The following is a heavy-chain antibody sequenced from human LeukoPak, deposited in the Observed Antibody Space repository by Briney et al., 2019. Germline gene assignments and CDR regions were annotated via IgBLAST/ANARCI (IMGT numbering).Heavy chain of an antibody. Sequence: GGSLRLSCAASGFTFSSYSMNWVRQAPGKGLESVSSIGTSSSTHIYYADSVKGRFTISRDNAKNSLSLQMNSLRGEDTAVYYCAREGPVDCSSTSCYADYWGQGTLVTVSS. D-gene: IGHD2-2*01. J-gene: IGHJ4*02. CDR3: AREGPVDCSSTSCYADY. CDR2: IGTSSSTHI. CDR1: GFTFSSYS. V-gene: IGHV3-21*01.